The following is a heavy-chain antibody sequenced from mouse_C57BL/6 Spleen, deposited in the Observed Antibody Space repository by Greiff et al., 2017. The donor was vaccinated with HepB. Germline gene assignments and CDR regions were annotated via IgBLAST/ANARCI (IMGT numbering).Heavy chain of an antibody. V-gene: IGHV14-4*01. CDR2: IDPENGDT. Sequence: VQLQQSGAELVRPGASVKLSCTASGFNIKDDYMHWVKQRPEQGLEWIGWIDPENGDTEYASKFQGKATITADTSSNTAYLQLSSLTSEDTAVYYCTTDYGSRDWGQGTTLTVSS. CDR3: TTDYGSRD. CDR1: GFNIKDDY. J-gene: IGHJ2*01. D-gene: IGHD1-1*01.